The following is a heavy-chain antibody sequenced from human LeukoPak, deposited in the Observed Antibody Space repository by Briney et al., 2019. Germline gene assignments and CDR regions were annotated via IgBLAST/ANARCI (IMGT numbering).Heavy chain of an antibody. D-gene: IGHD2-15*01. CDR1: GASISSSYW. V-gene: IGHV4-4*02. CDR2: IYQSGST. J-gene: IGHJ5*02. CDR3: ARGGGSCSGGTCYVIWFDP. Sequence: PSGTLSLTCAVSGASISSSYWWSWVRQPPGKGLEWIAEIYQSGSTGYNPSFKSRVTISLDKSKNQFSLTLYSVTAADTVVYYCARGGGSCSGGTCYVIWFDPWGQGTLVTVSS.